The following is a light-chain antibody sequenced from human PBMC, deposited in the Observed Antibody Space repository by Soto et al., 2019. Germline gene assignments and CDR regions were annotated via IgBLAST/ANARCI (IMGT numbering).Light chain of an antibody. J-gene: IGKJ4*01. CDR3: QQSYSTHALT. Sequence: DIQMTQSPSSLAASLGDRVTITCRASQSISSYLNWYQQKPGKAPKLLIYAASSLQSGVPSRFSGSGSGTDFTLTISSLQHEDFANYYCQQSYSTHALTFGGGTKVDIK. CDR1: QSISSY. V-gene: IGKV1-39*01. CDR2: AAS.